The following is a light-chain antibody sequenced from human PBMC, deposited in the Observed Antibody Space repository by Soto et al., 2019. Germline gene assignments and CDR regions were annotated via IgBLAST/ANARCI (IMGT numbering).Light chain of an antibody. CDR3: ATWDDGLNWV. CDR2: PTS. J-gene: IGLJ3*02. V-gene: IGLV1-47*01. Sequence: QSVLTQPPSASGTPGQRVIVSCSGSNSNIGRNHVYWYQQLPGTAPKLLIHPTSARPSGVPDRFSGSKSGTSASLTISGLRSDDEADDYCATWDDGLNWVFGGGTQLTVL. CDR1: NSNIGRNH.